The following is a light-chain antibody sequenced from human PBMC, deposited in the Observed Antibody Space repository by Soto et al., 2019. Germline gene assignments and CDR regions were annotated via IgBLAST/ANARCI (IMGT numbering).Light chain of an antibody. J-gene: IGKJ1*01. CDR1: QSLLYSSTNKNY. Sequence: DIVMTQSPDSLAVSLGERATINCKSSQSLLYSSTNKNYLAWYQQKVGQPPMLLISWASARESGVPDRFSGSGSGTDFTLTISSLQAEDVAVYYCHHYYSTPLAFGQGTKVEV. CDR3: HHYYSTPLA. V-gene: IGKV4-1*01. CDR2: WAS.